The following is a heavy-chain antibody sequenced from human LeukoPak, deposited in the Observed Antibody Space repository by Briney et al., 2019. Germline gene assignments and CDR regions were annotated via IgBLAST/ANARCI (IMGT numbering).Heavy chain of an antibody. CDR2: IKQDGSEK. CDR3: ARRGLIAAAVYYYYMDV. Sequence: GGSLRLSCAASGFTFSSYWMSWVRQAPGKGLEWVANIKQDGSEKYYVDSVKGRFTISRDNAKNPLYLQMNSLRAEDTAVYYCARRGLIAAAVYYYYMDVWGKGTTVTVSS. V-gene: IGHV3-7*01. D-gene: IGHD6-13*01. CDR1: GFTFSSYW. J-gene: IGHJ6*03.